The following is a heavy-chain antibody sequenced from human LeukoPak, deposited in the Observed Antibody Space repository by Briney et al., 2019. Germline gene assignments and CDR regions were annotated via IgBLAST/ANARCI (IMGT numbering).Heavy chain of an antibody. CDR1: GGTFSSYA. V-gene: IGHV1-69*06. CDR3: ARMEGIAVAGHQGYFDY. Sequence: SVKVSCKASGGTFSSYAISWVRQAPGQGLEWMGGITPIFGTANYAQKFQGRVTITADKSTSTAYMELSSLRSEDTAVYYCARMEGIAVAGHQGYFDYWGQGTLVTVSS. J-gene: IGHJ4*02. CDR2: ITPIFGTA. D-gene: IGHD6-19*01.